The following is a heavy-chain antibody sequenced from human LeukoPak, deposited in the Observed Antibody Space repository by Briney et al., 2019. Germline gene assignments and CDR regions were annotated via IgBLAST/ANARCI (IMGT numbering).Heavy chain of an antibody. CDR2: IYYSGST. Sequence: PSETLSLTCTVSGGSISSSSYYWGWIRQPPGKGLEWIGSIYYSGSTYYNPSLKSRVTISVDTSKNQFSLKLSSVTAADTAVYYCARAHGPQWAFDIWGQGTAVTVSS. D-gene: IGHD6-19*01. CDR1: GGSISSSSYY. J-gene: IGHJ3*02. V-gene: IGHV4-39*07. CDR3: ARAHGPQWAFDI.